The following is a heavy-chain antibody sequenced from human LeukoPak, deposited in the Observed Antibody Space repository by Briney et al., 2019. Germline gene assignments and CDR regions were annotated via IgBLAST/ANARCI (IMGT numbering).Heavy chain of an antibody. V-gene: IGHV1-2*02. D-gene: IGHD3-22*01. Sequence: GASVKVSCKASGYTFTGYYMHWVRQAPGQGLEWMGWINPNSGGTNYAQKFQGRATMTRDTSISTAYMELSRLRSDDTAVYYCARDAQVYYYDSSGYYYDYWGQGTLVTVSS. CDR1: GYTFTGYY. CDR3: ARDAQVYYYDSSGYYYDY. CDR2: INPNSGGT. J-gene: IGHJ4*02.